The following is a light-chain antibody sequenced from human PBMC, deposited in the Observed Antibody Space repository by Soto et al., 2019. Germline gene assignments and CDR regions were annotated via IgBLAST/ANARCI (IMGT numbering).Light chain of an antibody. Sequence: QSVLTQPASVSGSPGQSITIFCAGTSSDVGGYDYVSWYQQHPGKAPTLMIFDVSNRPSRVSNRFSGSKSGNTASLTIYGLRAEDEADYYCSSYASTSSPVVFGGGTKLTVL. CDR3: SSYASTSSPVV. CDR2: DVS. CDR1: SSDVGGYDY. V-gene: IGLV2-14*01. J-gene: IGLJ2*01.